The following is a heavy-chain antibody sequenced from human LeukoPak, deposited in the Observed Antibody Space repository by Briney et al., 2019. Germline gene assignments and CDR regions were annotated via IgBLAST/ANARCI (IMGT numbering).Heavy chain of an antibody. CDR3: ARYDYFGKYFDY. CDR2: IYYSGST. Sequence: SSETLSLTCTVSGGSISSSSYYWGWIRQPPGKGLEWMGSIYYSGSTYYNPSLKSRVTISVDTSKNQFSLKLSSVTAADTAVYYCARYDYFGKYFDYWGQGTLVTVSS. D-gene: IGHD2/OR15-2a*01. CDR1: GGSISSSSYY. V-gene: IGHV4-39*07. J-gene: IGHJ4*02.